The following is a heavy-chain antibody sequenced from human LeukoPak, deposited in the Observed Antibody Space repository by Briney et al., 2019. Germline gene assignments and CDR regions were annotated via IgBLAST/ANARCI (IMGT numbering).Heavy chain of an antibody. CDR1: GGSISSYY. D-gene: IGHD6-19*01. CDR2: IYYSGST. Sequence: SETLSLTCTVSGGSISSYYWSWIRQPPGKGLKWIGYIYYSGSTNYNPSLKSRVTISVDTSKNQFSLKLSSVTAADTAVYYCARSSSGWWAYFDYWGQGTLVTVSS. CDR3: ARSSSGWWAYFDY. V-gene: IGHV4-59*08. J-gene: IGHJ4*02.